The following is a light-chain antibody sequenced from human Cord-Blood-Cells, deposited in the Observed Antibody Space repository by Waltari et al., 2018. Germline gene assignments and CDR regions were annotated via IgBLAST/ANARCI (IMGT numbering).Light chain of an antibody. CDR1: QSVSSY. J-gene: IGKJ2*03. Sequence: EIVLTQSPATLSLSPGERATLPCRASQSVSSYLAWYQQKPGQAPRLLIYDASNRATGIPARFSGSGSGTDFTLTISSLEPEDFAVYYCQQRSNWPRSFGQGTKLEIK. CDR3: QQRSNWPRS. CDR2: DAS. V-gene: IGKV3-11*01.